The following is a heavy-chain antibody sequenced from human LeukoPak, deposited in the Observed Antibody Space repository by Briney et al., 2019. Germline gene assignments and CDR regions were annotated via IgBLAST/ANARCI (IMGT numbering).Heavy chain of an antibody. CDR2: INHSGST. CDR3: ARALFSKSYYYYGMDV. Sequence: SETLSLTCAVYGGPFSDYYWSWIRQPPGKGLEWIGKINHSGSTNYSPSLKSRVTISVDTSKNQFSLKLSSVTAADTAVYYCARALFSKSYYYYGMDVWGQGTTVTVSS. V-gene: IGHV4-34*01. CDR1: GGPFSDYY. J-gene: IGHJ6*02.